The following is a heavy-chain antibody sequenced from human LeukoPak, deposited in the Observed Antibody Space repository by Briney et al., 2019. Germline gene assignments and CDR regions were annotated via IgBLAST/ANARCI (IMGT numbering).Heavy chain of an antibody. J-gene: IGHJ6*03. Sequence: ASVKVSCKASGYTFTGYYMHWVRQAPGQGLEWMGWINPNSGGTNYAQKFQGRVTMTRDTSISTAYMELSRLRSDDTAVYYCARGIAVAGTYVFNYYYYYMDVWGKETTVTVSS. CDR2: INPNSGGT. V-gene: IGHV1-2*02. CDR3: ARGIAVAGTYVFNYYYYYMDV. CDR1: GYTFTGYY. D-gene: IGHD6-19*01.